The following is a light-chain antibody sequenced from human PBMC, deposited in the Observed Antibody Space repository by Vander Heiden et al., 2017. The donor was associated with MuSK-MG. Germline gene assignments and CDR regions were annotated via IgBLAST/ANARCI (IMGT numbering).Light chain of an antibody. V-gene: IGKV1-39*01. CDR1: QSIRNY. CDR3: QQSYATPWT. CDR2: SAS. J-gene: IGKJ1*01. Sequence: DIQMKQSPSSLSASVGDRVAITCRASQSIRNYLNWYQQKPGKAPKLLIYSASRLQSGVPSRFRGSGSGTEFTLTISSLQPEDFATYYCQQSYATPWTFGQGTKVEIK.